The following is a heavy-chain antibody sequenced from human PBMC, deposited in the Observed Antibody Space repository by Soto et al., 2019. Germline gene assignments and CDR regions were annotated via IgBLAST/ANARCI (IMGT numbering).Heavy chain of an antibody. Sequence: QVQLVQSVAEVKKPGSSVKVSCKASGDSFSSYAISWVRQAPGLGLEWMGRSIPIFGTPNYAQRVEGRVTITADQSTSTANMELSSLRSDDTAVYYCATGVNYYETSALAYWGQGTLVTVSS. CDR1: GDSFSSYA. D-gene: IGHD3-22*01. CDR2: SIPIFGTP. CDR3: ATGVNYYETSALAY. J-gene: IGHJ4*02. V-gene: IGHV1-69*01.